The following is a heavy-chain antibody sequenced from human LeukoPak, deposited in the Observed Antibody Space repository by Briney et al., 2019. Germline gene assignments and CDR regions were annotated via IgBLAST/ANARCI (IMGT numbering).Heavy chain of an antibody. V-gene: IGHV3-11*04. CDR1: GFTFSTYF. D-gene: IGHD1-26*01. Sequence: GGSLRLSCEASGFTFSTYFISWIRQAPGKGLQWVGYITNSGRSTNYADAVKGRFTISRDNAKKSDYLEMTDLRAEDTAVYYCAREASGNYHVLDSWGQGTLVTVSS. CDR3: AREASGNYHVLDS. CDR2: ITNSGRST. J-gene: IGHJ4*02.